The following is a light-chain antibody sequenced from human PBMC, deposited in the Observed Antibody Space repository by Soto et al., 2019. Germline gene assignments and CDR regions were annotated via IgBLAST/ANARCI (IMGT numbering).Light chain of an antibody. CDR2: AAS. Sequence: DIQMTQSTSSLSASVGHRVTITCRASQGIGGYLNWYQQKPGKAPKLLIYAASSLQSGVPSRFSGSGSGTDFTLTISSLQTEDFATYYGQQSYSTPPWTFGQGTKVDIK. J-gene: IGKJ1*01. V-gene: IGKV1-39*01. CDR3: QQSYSTPPWT. CDR1: QGIGGY.